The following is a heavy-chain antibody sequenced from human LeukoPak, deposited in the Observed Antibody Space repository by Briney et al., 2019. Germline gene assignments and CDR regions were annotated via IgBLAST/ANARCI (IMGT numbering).Heavy chain of an antibody. V-gene: IGHV4-59*12. CDR2: IYYSGST. CDR1: GGSISSYY. CDR3: AREETVATIAD. D-gene: IGHD5-12*01. Sequence: SETLSLTCTVSGGSISSYYWSWIRQPPGKGLEWIGYIYYSGSTNYNPSLKSRVTISVDTSKNQFSLRLSSVTAADTAVYYCAREETVATIADWGQGTLVTVSS. J-gene: IGHJ4*02.